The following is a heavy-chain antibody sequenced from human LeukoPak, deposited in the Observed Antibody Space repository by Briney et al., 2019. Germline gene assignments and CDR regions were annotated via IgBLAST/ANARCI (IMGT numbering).Heavy chain of an antibody. CDR2: ISSSTYI. J-gene: IGHJ4*02. CDR1: GFTFDSYG. D-gene: IGHD3-22*01. Sequence: GGSLRLSCAASGFTFDSYGMNWVRQAPGKGLEWISSISSSTYIYYADSVKGRFTISRDNAKNSLYLQMNSLRAEDTAVYYCAREGYDSSGYYPYYFDYWGQGTLVTVSS. V-gene: IGHV3-21*01. CDR3: AREGYDSSGYYPYYFDY.